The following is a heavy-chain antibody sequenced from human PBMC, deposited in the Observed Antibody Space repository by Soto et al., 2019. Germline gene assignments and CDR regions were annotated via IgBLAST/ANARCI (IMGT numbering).Heavy chain of an antibody. CDR1: GFTFSSYG. J-gene: IGHJ6*02. Sequence: QPGGSLRLSCAASGFTFSSYGMHWVRQAPGKGLEWVAVISYDGGNKYYGDSVKGRFTISRDNPKNTLYLQMNSLRPEDTAVYYCAKVTGYCSSSSCSREYYYYYGLDVWGQGTTVTVSS. CDR3: AKVTGYCSSSSCSREYYYYYGLDV. CDR2: ISYDGGNK. V-gene: IGHV3-30*18. D-gene: IGHD2-2*01.